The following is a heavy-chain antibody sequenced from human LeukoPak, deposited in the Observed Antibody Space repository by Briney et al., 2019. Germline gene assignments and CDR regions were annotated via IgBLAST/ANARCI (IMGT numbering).Heavy chain of an antibody. V-gene: IGHV3-49*03. J-gene: IGHJ6*03. Sequence: GGSLRLSCTASGFTFGDYAMSWFRQAPGKGLEWVGFIRSKAYGGTTEYAASVKGRFTISRDDSKSIAYLQMNSLKTEDTAVYYCTRGEEEYSSSWLYYYYYYMDVWGKGTTVTVSS. CDR3: TRGEEEYSSSWLYYYYYYMDV. CDR1: GFTFGDYA. D-gene: IGHD6-13*01. CDR2: IRSKAYGGTT.